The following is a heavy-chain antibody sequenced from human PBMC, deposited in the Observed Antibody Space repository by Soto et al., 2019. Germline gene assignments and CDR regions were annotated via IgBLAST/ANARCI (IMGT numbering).Heavy chain of an antibody. V-gene: IGHV3-23*01. CDR3: AKDDFWSGYPYYGMDV. J-gene: IGHJ6*02. CDR1: GFTFSSYA. Sequence: GGSLRLSCAASGFTFSSYAMSWVRQAPGKGLEWVSAISGSGGSTHYADSVKGRFTISRDNSKNTLYLQMNSLRAEDTAVYYCAKDDFWSGYPYYGMDVWGQGTTVTVSS. D-gene: IGHD3-3*01. CDR2: ISGSGGST.